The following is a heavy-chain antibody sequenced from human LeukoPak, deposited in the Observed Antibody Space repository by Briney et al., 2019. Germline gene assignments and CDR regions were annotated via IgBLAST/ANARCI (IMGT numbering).Heavy chain of an antibody. CDR1: GFTFSSIW. V-gene: IGHV3-7*02. J-gene: IGHJ6*02. Sequence: GGSLRLSCAASGFTFSSIWMSWVRQAPGKGLEWVANIKHDGSETNCVDSVKGRFSISRDNAKNSLHLQMNSLRVEDTAVYYCAKNGGPHGMDVWGLGTTVTVSS. CDR2: IKHDGSET. CDR3: AKNGGPHGMDV. D-gene: IGHD3-16*01.